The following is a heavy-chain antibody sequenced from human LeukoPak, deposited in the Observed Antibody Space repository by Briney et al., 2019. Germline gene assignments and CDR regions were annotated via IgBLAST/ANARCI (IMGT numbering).Heavy chain of an antibody. D-gene: IGHD3-10*01. CDR1: GGSFSGYY. CDR2: IYTSGST. V-gene: IGHV4-59*10. J-gene: IGHJ4*02. CDR3: ARAIWFGEGHDY. Sequence: PSETLSLTCAVYGGSFSGYYWSWIRQPAGKGLEWIGRIYTSGSTNYDPALKSRVTISIDTSKNQLSLRLSSVTAADTAVYYCARAIWFGEGHDYWGQGTLVTVSS.